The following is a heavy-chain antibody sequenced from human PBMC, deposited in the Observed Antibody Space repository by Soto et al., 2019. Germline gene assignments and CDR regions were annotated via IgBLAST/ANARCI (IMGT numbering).Heavy chain of an antibody. CDR3: ARDGVVVPAATGTKYYYMDV. D-gene: IGHD2-2*01. CDR1: GFTFSSYG. Sequence: GGSLRLSCAASGFTFSSYGMHWVRQAPGKGLEWVAVIWYDGSNKYYADSVKGRFTISRDNSKNTLYLQMNSLRAEDTAVYYCARDGVVVPAATGTKYYYMDVWGKGTTVTVSS. CDR2: IWYDGSNK. J-gene: IGHJ6*03. V-gene: IGHV3-33*01.